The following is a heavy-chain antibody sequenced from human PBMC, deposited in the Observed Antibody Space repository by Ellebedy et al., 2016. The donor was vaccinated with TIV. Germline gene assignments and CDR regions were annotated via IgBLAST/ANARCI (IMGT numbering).Heavy chain of an antibody. J-gene: IGHJ6*03. CDR1: GGSLSGYQ. Sequence: SETLSLTXAVDGGSLSGYQWSWIRQPPGKGLEWIGEISHSGGTNYNPSLKSRVTISVDTSKNQFSLKLTSVTAADAAVYYCARENDFWSGYNTGNNYMDVWGKGTTVTVSS. CDR3: ARENDFWSGYNTGNNYMDV. V-gene: IGHV4-34*01. D-gene: IGHD3-3*01. CDR2: ISHSGGT.